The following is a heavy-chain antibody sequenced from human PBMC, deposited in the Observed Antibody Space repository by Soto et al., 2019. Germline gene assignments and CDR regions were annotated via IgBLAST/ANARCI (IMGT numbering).Heavy chain of an antibody. Sequence: PGGSLRLSCATSGFSFSGYWIHWVRQAPGKGLVWVSHINGDGSSTNYADSVKGRFTISRDYAKNTLYLQMNSLRIEDTAVYYCARGGAYIYGPQYDWGQGTLLTVSS. D-gene: IGHD5-18*01. CDR1: GFSFSGYW. J-gene: IGHJ4*02. V-gene: IGHV3-74*01. CDR3: ARGGAYIYGPQYD. CDR2: INGDGSST.